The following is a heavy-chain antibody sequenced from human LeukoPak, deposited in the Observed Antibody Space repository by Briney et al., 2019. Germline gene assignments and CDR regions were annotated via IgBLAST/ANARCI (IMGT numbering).Heavy chain of an antibody. V-gene: IGHV3-7*01. CDR2: IKQDGSEK. CDR3: ARDRPSSGWSKPFCYFDY. J-gene: IGHJ4*02. D-gene: IGHD6-19*01. CDR1: GFTFSSYW. Sequence: PGGSLRLSCAASGFTFSSYWMSWVRLAPGKGLEWVANIKQDGSEKYYVDSVKGRFTISRDNAKNSLYLQMNSLRAEDTAVYYCARDRPSSGWSKPFCYFDYWGQGTLVTVSS.